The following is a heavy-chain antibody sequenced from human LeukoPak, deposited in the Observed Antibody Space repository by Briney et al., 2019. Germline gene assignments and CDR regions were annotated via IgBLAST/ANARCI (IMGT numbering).Heavy chain of an antibody. D-gene: IGHD3-3*01. Sequence: GRSLRLSCAASGFTFSSYEMNWVRQAPGKGLEWVSYISSSGSTIYYADSVKGRFTISRDNAKNSLYLQMNSLRAEDTAVYYCARQNDFWSGYPTFDYWGQGTLVTVSS. CDR3: ARQNDFWSGYPTFDY. CDR2: ISSSGSTI. J-gene: IGHJ4*02. CDR1: GFTFSSYE. V-gene: IGHV3-48*03.